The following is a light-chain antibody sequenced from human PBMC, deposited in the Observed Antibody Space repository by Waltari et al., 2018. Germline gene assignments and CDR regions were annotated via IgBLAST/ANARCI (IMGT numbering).Light chain of an antibody. CDR3: QQRINWPIT. Sequence: EIVLTQYPATLSLSPGDRATLSCTASQSVSSSLAWYQQKPGQAPRLLIYDASNRATGIPARFSGSGSGTDFTLTISSLEPEDFVVYYCQQRINWPITFGQGTRLEIK. V-gene: IGKV3-11*01. J-gene: IGKJ5*01. CDR1: QSVSSS. CDR2: DAS.